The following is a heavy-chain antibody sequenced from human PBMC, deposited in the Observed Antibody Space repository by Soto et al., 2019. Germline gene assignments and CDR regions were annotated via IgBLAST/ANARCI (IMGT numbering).Heavy chain of an antibody. V-gene: IGHV1-2*02. CDR1: GYTFAANY. D-gene: IGHD1-26*01. Sequence: QVQLVQSGAEVKQPGASVKVSCTASGYTFAANYIHWVRQAPGQGLEWMGWINPNSGAANYAQELQGRVTITRDKSISTAYIELSRLRSADTAMYYCARGGEWELSQVDYWGQGTLVTVSS. CDR3: ARGGEWELSQVDY. CDR2: INPNSGAA. J-gene: IGHJ4*02.